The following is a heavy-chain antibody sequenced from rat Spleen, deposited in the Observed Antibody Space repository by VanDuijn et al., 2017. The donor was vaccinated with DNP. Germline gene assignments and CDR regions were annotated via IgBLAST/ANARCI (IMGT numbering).Heavy chain of an antibody. CDR3: AREQMDYGSQSYYGYTPFVY. V-gene: IGHV2-30*01. CDR2: IWTAGNT. CDR1: GFSLTTYN. D-gene: IGHD1-7*01. J-gene: IGHJ2*01. Sequence: QVQLKESGPALVQPSQTLSLTCTVSGFSLTTYNMHWVRQPTGKGLEWMGVIWTAGNTDSHLPLKSRLSLGRDTSKSQVYLKMTDQQTEETTTYYWAREQMDYGSQSYYGYTPFVYWGQGVLVTVSS.